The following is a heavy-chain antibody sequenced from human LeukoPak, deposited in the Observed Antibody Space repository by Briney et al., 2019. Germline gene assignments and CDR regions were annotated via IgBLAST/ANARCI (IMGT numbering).Heavy chain of an antibody. J-gene: IGHJ4*02. Sequence: PMASVKVSCKASGGTFSSYAMSWVRQAPGKGLEWVSAISGSGGSTYYADSVKGRFTISRDNSKNTLYLQMNSLRAEDTAVYYCAKDALYCGGDCYSKNNFDYWGQGTLVTVSS. D-gene: IGHD2-21*02. CDR1: GGTFSSYA. CDR3: AKDALYCGGDCYSKNNFDY. V-gene: IGHV3-23*01. CDR2: ISGSGGST.